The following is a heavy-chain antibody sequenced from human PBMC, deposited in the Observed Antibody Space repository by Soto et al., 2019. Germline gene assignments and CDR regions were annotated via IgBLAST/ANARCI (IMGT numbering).Heavy chain of an antibody. CDR1: GYSFTNYW. D-gene: IGHD6-19*01. CDR2: IYPGDSDT. V-gene: IGHV5-51*01. J-gene: IGHJ4*02. CDR3: AARTVAGEFDY. Sequence: GESLKISCKGSGYSFTNYWIGWVRQMPGKGLEWMGIIYPGDSDTRYSPSFQGQVTISADKSISTAFLQWSSLRASDTAMYYCAARTVAGEFDYWGQGTLVTVSS.